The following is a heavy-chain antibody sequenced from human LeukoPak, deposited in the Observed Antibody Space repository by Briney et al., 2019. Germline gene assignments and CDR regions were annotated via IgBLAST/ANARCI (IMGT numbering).Heavy chain of an antibody. CDR1: GGSISSYY. CDR2: IYYSGST. Sequence: SETLSLTCTVSGGSISSYYWSWIRQPPGKGLEWIGYIYYSGSTNYNPSLKSRVTISVDTSKNQFSLKLSSVTAADTAVYYCARSLRGMLFHYWGQGTLVTVSS. D-gene: IGHD2-21*01. CDR3: ARSLRGMLFHY. V-gene: IGHV4-59*01. J-gene: IGHJ4*02.